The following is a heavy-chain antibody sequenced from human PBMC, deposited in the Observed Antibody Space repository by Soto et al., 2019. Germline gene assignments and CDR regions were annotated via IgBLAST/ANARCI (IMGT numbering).Heavy chain of an antibody. CDR1: GYTFTGYY. Sequence: ASVKVSCEASGYTFTGYYMHWVRQAPGQGLEWMGWINPNSGGTNYAQKFQGWVTMTRDTSISTAYMELSRLRSDDTAVYYCARGSYGDYYYYMDVWGKGTTVTVSS. D-gene: IGHD4-17*01. V-gene: IGHV1-2*04. J-gene: IGHJ6*03. CDR3: ARGSYGDYYYYMDV. CDR2: INPNSGGT.